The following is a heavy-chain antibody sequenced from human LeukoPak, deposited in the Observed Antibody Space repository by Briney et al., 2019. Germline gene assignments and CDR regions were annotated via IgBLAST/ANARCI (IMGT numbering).Heavy chain of an antibody. CDR1: GGSISSSSYY. J-gene: IGHJ5*02. Sequence: SETLSLTCTVSGGSISSSSYYWGWLRQPPGKGLEWIGSIYYSGSTYYNPSLKSRVTISVDTSKNQFSLKLSSVTAADTAVYYCARDYYDSSGYHWFDPWGQGTLVTVSS. D-gene: IGHD3-22*01. V-gene: IGHV4-39*07. CDR2: IYYSGST. CDR3: ARDYYDSSGYHWFDP.